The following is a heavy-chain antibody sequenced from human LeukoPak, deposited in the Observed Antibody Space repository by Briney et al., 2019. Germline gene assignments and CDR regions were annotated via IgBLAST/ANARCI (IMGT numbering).Heavy chain of an antibody. V-gene: IGHV4-59*08. D-gene: IGHD4-17*01. J-gene: IGHJ3*02. CDR2: IYYSGNS. Sequence: SETLSLTCTVSGGSISSYYWSWIRQPPGKGLEWIGYIYYSGNSNYNPSLKSRVTISVDTSKNQFSLKLSSVTAADTAVYYCARAYGDYDAFDIWGQGAMVTVSS. CDR3: ARAYGDYDAFDI. CDR1: GGSISSYY.